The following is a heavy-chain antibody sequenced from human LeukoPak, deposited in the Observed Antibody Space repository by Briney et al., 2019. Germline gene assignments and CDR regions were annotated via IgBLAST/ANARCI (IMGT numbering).Heavy chain of an antibody. CDR2: IIDSGGST. Sequence: GGSLRLSCAASGFTFSTYAMSWVRQAPGKGLEWVSAIIDSGGSTFYADSVKGRFTISRDNSKNTPYLQMNSLRAEDTAVYYCAKRYYSSSRTSYYFDYWGQGTLVTVSS. V-gene: IGHV3-23*01. CDR3: AKRYYSSSRTSYYFDY. D-gene: IGHD6-6*01. CDR1: GFTFSTYA. J-gene: IGHJ4*02.